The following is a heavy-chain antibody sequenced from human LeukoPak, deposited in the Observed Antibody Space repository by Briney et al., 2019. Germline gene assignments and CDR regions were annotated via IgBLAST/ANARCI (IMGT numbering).Heavy chain of an antibody. Sequence: GGSLRLSCAASGFTFDDYSMHWVRQGPGKGLEWVSVISWDGGSTSYADSVKGRFTTSRDNSKNSLYLQMNSLRSEDSALYYCAKDRGGVDYWGQGTLVTVSS. V-gene: IGHV3-43*01. D-gene: IGHD3-16*01. CDR3: AKDRGGVDY. J-gene: IGHJ4*02. CDR1: GFTFDDYS. CDR2: ISWDGGST.